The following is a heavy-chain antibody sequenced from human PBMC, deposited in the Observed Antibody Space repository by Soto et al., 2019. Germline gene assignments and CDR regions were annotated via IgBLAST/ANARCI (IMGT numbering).Heavy chain of an antibody. V-gene: IGHV3-15*07. CDR3: TTDSYSTIIIVRFDY. J-gene: IGHJ4*01. CDR1: GFTFSNAW. CDR2: IKSKTDGGTT. Sequence: GGSLRLSCAASGFTFSNAWINWVRQAPGKGLEWVGRIKSKTDGGTTDYAAPVKGRFAISRDDSNNMVYLQMNSLKIEDTAVYYCTTDSYSTIIIVRFDYWGHGTLVTVAS. D-gene: IGHD3-22*01.